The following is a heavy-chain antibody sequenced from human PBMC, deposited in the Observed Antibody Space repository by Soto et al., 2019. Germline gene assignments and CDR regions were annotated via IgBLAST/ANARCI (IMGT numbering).Heavy chain of an antibody. J-gene: IGHJ3*02. CDR2: IYHSGST. Sequence: QVQLQESGPGLVKPSGTLSLTCAVSSGSISSSNWWSWVRQPPGKGLEWIGEIYHSGSTNYNPSLKSRVTISVDKSKNQFYLKLSSVTAADTAVYYCARRGITMVRGARDAFDIWGQGTMVTVSS. D-gene: IGHD3-10*01. V-gene: IGHV4-4*02. CDR1: SGSISSSNW. CDR3: ARRGITMVRGARDAFDI.